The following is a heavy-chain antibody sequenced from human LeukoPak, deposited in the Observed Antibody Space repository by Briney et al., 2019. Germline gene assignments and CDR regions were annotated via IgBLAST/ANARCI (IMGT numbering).Heavy chain of an antibody. D-gene: IGHD3-3*01. CDR2: ISYDGSNK. V-gene: IGHV3-30-3*01. Sequence: SGGSLRLSCAASGFTFSSYAMHWVRQAPGKGLEWVAVISYDGSNKYYADSVKGRFTISRDNSKNTLYLQMNSLRAEDTAVYYCARDKNTGGKTDYDFWSALDPWGQGTLVTVSS. CDR3: ARDKNTGGKTDYDFWSALDP. CDR1: GFTFSSYA. J-gene: IGHJ5*02.